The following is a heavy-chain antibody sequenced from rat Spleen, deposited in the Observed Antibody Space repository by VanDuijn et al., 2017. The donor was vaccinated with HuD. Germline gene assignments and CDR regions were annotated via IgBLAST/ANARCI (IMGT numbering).Heavy chain of an antibody. V-gene: IGHV5-25*01. Sequence: EVQLVESGGGLVQPGRSLKLSCVASGFTFNNYWMSWIRQAPTKGLEWVAYISTGGGSTYYRDSVKGRFTISRDNAKSTLYLQMDSLRSEDTATYYCARQETSGYSNWFTYWGQGTLVTVSS. J-gene: IGHJ3*01. CDR2: ISTGGGST. CDR1: GFTFNNYW. CDR3: ARQETSGYSNWFTY. D-gene: IGHD4-3*01.